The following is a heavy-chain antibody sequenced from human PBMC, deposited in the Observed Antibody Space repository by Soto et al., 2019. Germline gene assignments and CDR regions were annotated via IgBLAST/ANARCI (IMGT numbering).Heavy chain of an antibody. CDR3: AKDEVTMVRGVRGNYYYYYMDV. D-gene: IGHD3-10*01. CDR2: ISYDGSNK. V-gene: IGHV3-30*18. J-gene: IGHJ6*03. CDR1: GFTFSSYG. Sequence: QVQLVESGGGVVQPGRSLRLSCAASGFTFSSYGMHWVRQAPGKGLEWVAVISYDGSNKYYADSVKGRFTISRDNSKNTLYLQMNRVRADGTAVYYCAKDEVTMVRGVRGNYYYYYMDVWGKGTTVTVSS.